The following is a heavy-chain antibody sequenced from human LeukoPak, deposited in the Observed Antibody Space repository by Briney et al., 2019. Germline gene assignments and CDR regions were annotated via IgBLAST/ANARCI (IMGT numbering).Heavy chain of an antibody. V-gene: IGHV4-4*02. J-gene: IGHJ4*02. CDR2: IYHSGST. CDR3: ARSRDGYNPTIVDY. Sequence: SETLSLTCAVSGGSISSSNWWSWIRQPPGKGLEWIGEIYHSGSTNYNPSLKSRVTISVDKSKNQFSLKLSSVTAADTAVYYCARSRDGYNPTIVDYWGQGTLVTVSS. D-gene: IGHD5-24*01. CDR1: GGSISSSNW.